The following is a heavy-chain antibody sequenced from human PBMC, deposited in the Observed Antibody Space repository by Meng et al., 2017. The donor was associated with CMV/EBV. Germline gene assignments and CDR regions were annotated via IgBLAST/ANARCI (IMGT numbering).Heavy chain of an antibody. CDR1: GFTLSTSGMR. J-gene: IGHJ6*02. D-gene: IGHD4-17*01. CDR3: ARAHTDYYYGMDV. V-gene: IGHV2-70D*14. CDR2: IDWDDDK. Sequence: SGPTLVKPTQTLTLTCTFSGFTLSTSGMRVSRIRQPPGKALEWLARIDWDDDKFYSTSLKTRLTISKDTSKNQVVLTMTNMDPVDTATYYCARAHTDYYYGMDVWGQGTTVTVSS.